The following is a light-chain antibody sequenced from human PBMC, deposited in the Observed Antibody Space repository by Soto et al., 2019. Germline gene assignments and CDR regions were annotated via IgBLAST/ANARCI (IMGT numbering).Light chain of an antibody. J-gene: IGLJ3*02. CDR3: AAWDDSLYGPV. CDR2: SDN. Sequence: VLTQPPSASGTPGRRVTISCSGSRSNIGSNTVNWYQQLPGTAPKLLIYSDNQRPSGVPDRFSGSKSGSSASLAISGLQSEDEADYYCAAWDDSLYGPVFGGGTKLTVL. CDR1: RSNIGSNT. V-gene: IGLV1-44*01.